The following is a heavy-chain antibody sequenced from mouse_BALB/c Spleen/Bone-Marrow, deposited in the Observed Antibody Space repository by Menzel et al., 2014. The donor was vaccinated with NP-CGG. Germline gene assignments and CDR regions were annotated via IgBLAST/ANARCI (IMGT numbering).Heavy chain of an antibody. CDR3: APHYYGYAWFAY. D-gene: IGHD1-2*01. V-gene: IGHV1-74*01. Sequence: QVQLQQSGPQLVRPGAPVKISCKASGYSISSYWMHWVKQRPGQGLEWIGMIDPSDSETRLNQKFKDKATLTVDKSSSTAYVQLNSPTSEDSAVYYCAPHYYGYAWFAYWGQGTLVTVSA. CDR1: GYSISSYW. CDR2: IDPSDSET. J-gene: IGHJ3*01.